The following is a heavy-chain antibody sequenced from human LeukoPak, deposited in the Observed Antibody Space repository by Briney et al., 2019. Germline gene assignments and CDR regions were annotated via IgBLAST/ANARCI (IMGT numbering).Heavy chain of an antibody. CDR2: INPSGGST. CDR1: GYTFTSCY. CDR3: ARGGRDILTGYDTGSNWYFDL. J-gene: IGHJ2*01. Sequence: GASVKVSFKASGYTFTSCYMHWVRQAAGQGLEWMGIINPSGGSTSYAQKFQGRVTMTRDTSTSTVYMELSSLRSEDTAVYYCARGGRDILTGYDTGSNWYFDLWGRGTLVTVSS. D-gene: IGHD3-9*01. V-gene: IGHV1-46*01.